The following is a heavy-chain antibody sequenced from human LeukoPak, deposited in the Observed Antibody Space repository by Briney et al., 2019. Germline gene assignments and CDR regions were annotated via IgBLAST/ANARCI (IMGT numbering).Heavy chain of an antibody. D-gene: IGHD3-22*01. Sequence: GGSLTLSCAASGFTFNYYGMHWVRQAPGKGLEWVAVISNDGTNKLYSDSVKDQFTISRDNSKNTLYLQMNSLRAEDTAVYYCAKVYYDSSGYFYGLVFDWGQGTLVTVSS. CDR1: GFTFNYYG. CDR3: AKVYYDSSGYFYGLVFD. CDR2: ISNDGTNK. V-gene: IGHV3-30*18. J-gene: IGHJ4*02.